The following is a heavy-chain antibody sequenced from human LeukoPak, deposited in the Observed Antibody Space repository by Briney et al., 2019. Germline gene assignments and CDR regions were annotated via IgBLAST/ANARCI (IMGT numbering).Heavy chain of an antibody. Sequence: SETLSLTCTVSGGSISSYYWSWIRQPAGKGLEWIGRIYTSGSTNYNPSLKSRVTISVDTSKNQFSLKLNSVTAADTAVYYCARHRTPVTYYYYMDVWGKGTTVTISS. CDR1: GGSISSYY. CDR2: IYTSGST. J-gene: IGHJ6*03. CDR3: ARHRTPVTYYYYMDV. V-gene: IGHV4-4*07. D-gene: IGHD3-10*01.